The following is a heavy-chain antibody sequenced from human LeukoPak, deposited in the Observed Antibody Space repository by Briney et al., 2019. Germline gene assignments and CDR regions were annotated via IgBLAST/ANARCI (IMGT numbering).Heavy chain of an antibody. Sequence: GASVKVSCKTSGYTFSSNGISWVRQAPGQGLEWMGWIGADSANTRYAQKLQGRVTLTADKSAATVYMELRSLGFDDTALYYCARDVVGAMCGFDCWGQGTLVTVSS. CDR3: ARDVVGAMCGFDC. CDR1: GYTFSSNG. J-gene: IGHJ4*02. V-gene: IGHV1-18*01. CDR2: IGADSANT. D-gene: IGHD2-15*01.